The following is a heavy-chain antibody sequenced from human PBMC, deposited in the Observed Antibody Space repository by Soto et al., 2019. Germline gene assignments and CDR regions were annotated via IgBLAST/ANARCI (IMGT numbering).Heavy chain of an antibody. J-gene: IGHJ3*02. CDR3: ARVVITMIVVVIRNDAFDI. CDR2: ISAYNGNT. V-gene: IGHV1-18*01. CDR1: GYTFTSYG. D-gene: IGHD3-22*01. Sequence: ASVKVSCKTSGYTFTSYGISWVRQAPGQGLEWMGWISAYNGNTNYAQKLQGRVTMTTDTSTSTAYMELRSLRSDDTAVYYCARVVITMIVVVIRNDAFDIWGQGTRVTVSS.